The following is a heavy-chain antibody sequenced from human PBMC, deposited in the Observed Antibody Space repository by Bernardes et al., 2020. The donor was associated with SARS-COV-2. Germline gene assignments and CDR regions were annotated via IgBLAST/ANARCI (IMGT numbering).Heavy chain of an antibody. V-gene: IGHV4-30-4*01. D-gene: IGHD6-13*01. CDR3: ARDGDPIAAAGIGYYGMDV. Sequence: SETLSLTCTVSGGSISSGDYYWSWIRQPPGKGLEWIGYIYYSGSTYYNPSLKSRVTISVDTSKNQFSLKLSSVTAADTAVYYCARDGDPIAAAGIGYYGMDVWGQGTTVTVSS. J-gene: IGHJ6*02. CDR2: IYYSGST. CDR1: GGSISSGDYY.